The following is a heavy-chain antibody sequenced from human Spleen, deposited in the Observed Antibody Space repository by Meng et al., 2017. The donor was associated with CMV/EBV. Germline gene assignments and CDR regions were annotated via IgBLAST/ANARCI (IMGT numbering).Heavy chain of an antibody. J-gene: IGHJ5*02. CDR3: AKSGYCSTTSCYIPGDNWFDP. V-gene: IGHV3-7*01. Sequence: GESLKISCAASGFTFSSYWMSWVRQAPGKGLEWVANIKQDGSEKYYVDSVKGRFTISRDNAKNSLYLQMNSLRAEDTALYYCAKSGYCSTTSCYIPGDNWFDPWGQGTLVTVSS. CDR2: IKQDGSEK. D-gene: IGHD2-2*01. CDR1: GFTFSSYW.